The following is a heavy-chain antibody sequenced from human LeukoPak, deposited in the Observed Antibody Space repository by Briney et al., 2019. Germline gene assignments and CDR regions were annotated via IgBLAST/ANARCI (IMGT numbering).Heavy chain of an antibody. CDR3: AKSVPVGVVVAAGDFVY. Sequence: GGSLRLSCAASGFTFSNYAMSWVRQAPGKGLEGVADISGTGGSAYYAESVKGRFTISRDNSKNTLYLQMDSLRAEDTAIYYCAKSVPVGVVVAAGDFVYWGQGTLVTVSS. CDR2: ISGTGGSA. V-gene: IGHV3-23*01. J-gene: IGHJ4*02. D-gene: IGHD2-15*01. CDR1: GFTFSNYA.